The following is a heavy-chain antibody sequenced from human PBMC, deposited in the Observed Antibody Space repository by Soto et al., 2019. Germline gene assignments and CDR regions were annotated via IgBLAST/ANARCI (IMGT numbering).Heavy chain of an antibody. CDR2: VKSKTDGGTT. CDR1: GFTFSHAW. D-gene: IGHD3-16*02. Sequence: GSLRLSCAASGFTFSHAWMHWVRQVPGKGLEWVGRVKSKTDGGTTDDAAPVKGRFTISRDDSENTLFLQMNSLKTEDTAMYYCASIDMGYWGQGALVTVSS. CDR3: ASIDMGY. J-gene: IGHJ4*02. V-gene: IGHV3-15*01.